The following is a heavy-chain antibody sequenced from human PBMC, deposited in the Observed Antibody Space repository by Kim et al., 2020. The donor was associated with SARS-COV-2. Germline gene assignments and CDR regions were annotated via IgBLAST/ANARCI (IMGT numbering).Heavy chain of an antibody. CDR1: GFTFSAYC. D-gene: IGHD5-12*01. J-gene: IGHJ4*02. CDR3: VRGGGYNYRDFDF. Sequence: GGSLRLSCAASGFTFSAYCMHWVRQAPGKGLLWVSRISDDGTTTTYADSVKGRFTISRDTAKNTLYLQMNSLRAEDTAVFYCVRGGGYNYRDFDFWGQGTLVTVSS. CDR2: ISDDGTTT. V-gene: IGHV3-74*01.